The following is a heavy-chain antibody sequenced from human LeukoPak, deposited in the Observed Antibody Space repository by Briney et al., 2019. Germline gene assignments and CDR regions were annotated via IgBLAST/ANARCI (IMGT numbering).Heavy chain of an antibody. J-gene: IGHJ6*02. D-gene: IGHD2-2*01. Sequence: ASVKVSCKASGYTFTSCDINWVRQATGQGLEWMGWMNPNSGNTGYAQRFQGRVTMTRNTSISTAYMELSSLRSEDTAVYYCARGLRRSSGPAAICCYYYGMDVWGQGTTVTVSS. CDR2: MNPNSGNT. CDR3: ARGLRRSSGPAAICCYYYGMDV. V-gene: IGHV1-8*01. CDR1: GYTFTSCD.